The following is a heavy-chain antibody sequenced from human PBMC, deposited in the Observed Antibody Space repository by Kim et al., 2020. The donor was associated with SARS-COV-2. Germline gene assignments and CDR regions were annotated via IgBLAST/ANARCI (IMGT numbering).Heavy chain of an antibody. CDR1: GFTFSGSA. CDR2: IRSKANSYAT. V-gene: IGHV3-73*01. Sequence: GGSLRLSCAASGFTFSGSAMHWVRQASGKGLEWVGRIRSKANSYATAYAASVKGRFTISRDDSKNTAYLQMNSLKTEDTAVYYCTRPLWTGTTRAYYMDVWGKGTTVTVSS. D-gene: IGHD1-7*01. CDR3: TRPLWTGTTRAYYMDV. J-gene: IGHJ6*03.